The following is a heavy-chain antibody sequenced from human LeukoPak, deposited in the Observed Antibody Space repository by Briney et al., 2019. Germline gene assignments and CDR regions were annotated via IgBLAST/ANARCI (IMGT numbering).Heavy chain of an antibody. CDR2: INYGGST. V-gene: IGHV4-59*01. CDR1: GGSISSYY. D-gene: IGHD3-22*01. J-gene: IGHJ5*02. Sequence: SETLSLTCTVSGGSISSYYWSWIRQPPGKGLEWIGYINYGGSTNYNPSLKSRVTISVDTSKNQFSLKLSSVTAADTAVYYCARGSVYYYDKGPWFDPWGQGTLVTVSS. CDR3: ARGSVYYYDKGPWFDP.